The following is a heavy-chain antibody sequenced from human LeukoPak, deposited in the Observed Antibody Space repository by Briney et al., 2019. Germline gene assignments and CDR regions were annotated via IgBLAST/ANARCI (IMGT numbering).Heavy chain of an antibody. Sequence: SETLSLTCTVSGASITSYYWAWIRQSPEKGLEWIGYIYNYGSTKYEPSLKSRVSISDDTAKNQFSLNLKSVTAADTAVYYCARGVGYCVSRHYDHWGYGVLVTVSS. V-gene: IGHV4-59*01. D-gene: IGHD5-12*01. CDR2: IYNYGST. J-gene: IGHJ4*01. CDR1: GASITSYY. CDR3: ARGVGYCVSRHYDH.